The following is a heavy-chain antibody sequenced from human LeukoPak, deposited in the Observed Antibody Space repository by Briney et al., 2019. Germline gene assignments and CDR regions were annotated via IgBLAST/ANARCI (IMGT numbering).Heavy chain of an antibody. J-gene: IGHJ4*02. Sequence: SETLSLTCTVSGGSISSYYWSWIRQPPGKGLEWIGYIYYSGSTNYNPCLKSRVTISVDTSKNQFSLKLSSVTAADTAVYYCAANGYSYGSFDYWGQGTLVTVSS. CDR1: GGSISSYY. V-gene: IGHV4-59*01. CDR3: AANGYSYGSFDY. CDR2: IYYSGST. D-gene: IGHD5-18*01.